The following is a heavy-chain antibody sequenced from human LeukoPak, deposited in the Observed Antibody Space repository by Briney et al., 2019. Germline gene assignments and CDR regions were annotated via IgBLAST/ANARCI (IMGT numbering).Heavy chain of an antibody. CDR2: IYYSGST. Sequence: SETLSLTCTVSGGSISSGGYYWSWIRQHPGKGLEWIGYIYYSGSTYYNPSLKSRVTISVDTSKNQFSLKLSSVTAADTAVYYCARRGILRVFDYWGQGTLVTVSS. CDR3: ARRGILRVFDY. V-gene: IGHV4-31*03. CDR1: GGSISSGGYY. D-gene: IGHD3-3*01. J-gene: IGHJ4*02.